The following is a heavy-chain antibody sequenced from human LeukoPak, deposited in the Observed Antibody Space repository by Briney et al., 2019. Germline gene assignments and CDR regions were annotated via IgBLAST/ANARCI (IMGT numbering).Heavy chain of an antibody. CDR1: GFTFSDYY. Sequence: PGGSLRLSCAASGFTFSDYYMSWIRQAPGKGLEWISYISSSGSTIYYADSVKGRFTISRDNAENSLHLQMNSLRAEDTSVYYCARVLHSGSSLSWWFDPWGQGALVTVSS. J-gene: IGHJ5*02. CDR3: ARVLHSGSSLSWWFDP. V-gene: IGHV3-11*04. CDR2: ISSSGSTI. D-gene: IGHD6-6*01.